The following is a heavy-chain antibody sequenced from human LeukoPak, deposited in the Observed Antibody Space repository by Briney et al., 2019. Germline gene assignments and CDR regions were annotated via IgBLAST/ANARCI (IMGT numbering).Heavy chain of an antibody. D-gene: IGHD3-3*01. CDR3: ARAAELRFLEWLPESVDY. Sequence: GGSLRLSCAASGFTFSSYSMNWVRQAPGKGLEWVSSIGSSSSYIYYADSVKGRFTISRDNAKNSLYLQMNSLRAEDTAVYYCARAAELRFLEWLPESVDYWGQGTLVTVSS. J-gene: IGHJ4*02. V-gene: IGHV3-21*01. CDR2: IGSSSSYI. CDR1: GFTFSSYS.